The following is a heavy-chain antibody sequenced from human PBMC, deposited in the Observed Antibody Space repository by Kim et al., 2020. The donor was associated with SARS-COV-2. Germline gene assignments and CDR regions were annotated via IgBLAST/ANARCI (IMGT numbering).Heavy chain of an antibody. D-gene: IGHD3-10*01. CDR3: ARAIKEGSGSYDY. J-gene: IGHJ4*02. Sequence: YADSVKGRFTISRDNSKNTLYLQMNSLRAEDTAVYYCARAIKEGSGSYDYWGQGTLVTVSS. V-gene: IGHV3-66*01.